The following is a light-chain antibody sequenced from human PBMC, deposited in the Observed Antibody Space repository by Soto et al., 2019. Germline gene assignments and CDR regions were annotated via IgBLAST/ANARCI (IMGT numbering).Light chain of an antibody. CDR2: EVT. Sequence: QSVLTQPPSASGSPGQSVTISCTGTSSDVGGYDYVSWYQQHPGKAPKLMIYEVTIRPSGVSDRFSGSKSGNKASLTISNLEAEDESDYYCGSYTSTDTPFVFGTGTKVTVL. CDR3: GSYTSTDTPFV. J-gene: IGLJ1*01. CDR1: SSDVGGYDY. V-gene: IGLV2-8*01.